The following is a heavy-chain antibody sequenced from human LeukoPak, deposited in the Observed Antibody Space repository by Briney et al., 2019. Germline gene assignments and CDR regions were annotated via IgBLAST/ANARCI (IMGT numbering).Heavy chain of an antibody. V-gene: IGHV4-61*02. D-gene: IGHD2-15*01. Sequence: TSETLSLTCTVSGGSISGGSYYWSWIRQPAGKGLEWIGRIYTSGSTNYNPSLKSRVTISVDTSKNQFSLKLSSVTAADTAVYYCAREMCSGGSCYSGLFDYWGQGTLVTVSS. CDR1: GGSISGGSYY. CDR3: AREMCSGGSCYSGLFDY. CDR2: IYTSGST. J-gene: IGHJ4*02.